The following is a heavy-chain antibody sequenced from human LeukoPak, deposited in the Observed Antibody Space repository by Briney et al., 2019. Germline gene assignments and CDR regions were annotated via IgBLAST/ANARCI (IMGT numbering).Heavy chain of an antibody. D-gene: IGHD6-19*01. CDR1: GYTFTSYY. V-gene: IGHV1-46*01. CDR3: ARDTSSGWYTGHWEYYYYGMDV. J-gene: IGHJ6*02. CDR2: INPSGGST. Sequence: SVKVSCKASGYTFTSYYMHWVRQAPAQGLEWMGIINPSGGSTSYAQKFQGRVTMTRDTSTSTVYMELSSLRSEDTAVYYCARDTSSGWYTGHWEYYYYGMDVWGHGTTVTVSS.